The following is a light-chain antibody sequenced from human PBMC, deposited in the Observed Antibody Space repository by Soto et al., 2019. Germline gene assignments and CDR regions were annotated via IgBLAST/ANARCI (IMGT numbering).Light chain of an antibody. CDR3: QQGYSTLPIT. CDR2: AAS. J-gene: IGKJ3*01. CDR1: QSISNS. Sequence: DTQMTQSPSSLSASVGDRVTITCRASQSISNSLNWYQQKPGQAPKLLIYAASSLHSGVPSRFSGSGSGTDFTLTISSLQPEDFATYFCQQGYSTLPITVGPGTKVDI. V-gene: IGKV1-39*01.